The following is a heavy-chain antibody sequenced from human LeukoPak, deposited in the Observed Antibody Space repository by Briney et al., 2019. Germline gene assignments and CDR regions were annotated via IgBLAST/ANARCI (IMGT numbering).Heavy chain of an antibody. Sequence: SETLSLTCTVSGGSISSYYWSWIRQPPGKGLEWIGYIYYSGSTNYNPSLKSRVTISVDTSKNQFSLKLSSVTAADTAVYYCSREEDYWGQGTLVTVSS. CDR1: GGSISSYY. CDR3: SREEDY. J-gene: IGHJ4*02. V-gene: IGHV4-59*01. CDR2: IYYSGST.